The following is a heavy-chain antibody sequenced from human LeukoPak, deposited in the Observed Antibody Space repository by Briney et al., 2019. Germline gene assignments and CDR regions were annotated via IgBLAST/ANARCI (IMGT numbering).Heavy chain of an antibody. D-gene: IGHD2-2*02. CDR2: INPNSGGT. CDR1: GYSFTDYY. J-gene: IGHJ4*02. Sequence: GASVKVSCKASGYSFTDYYMHWVRQAPGQGLEWMGWINPNSGGTNYAQKFQGRVTMTRDTSISTASMELSRLTSDDTAVYYCARDCSSTSCYNWGQGTLVTVSS. V-gene: IGHV1-2*02. CDR3: ARDCSSTSCYN.